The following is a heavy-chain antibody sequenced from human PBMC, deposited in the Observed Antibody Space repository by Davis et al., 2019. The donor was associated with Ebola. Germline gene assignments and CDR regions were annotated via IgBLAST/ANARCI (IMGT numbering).Heavy chain of an antibody. Sequence: GESLKISCAASGFTFSSYSMNWVRQAPGKGLEWASSISSSSSYIYYADSVKGRFTISRDNAKNSLYLQMNSLRADDTALYYCARPQLLPRPGAFDIWGQGTLVTVSS. D-gene: IGHD2-21*01. J-gene: IGHJ3*02. V-gene: IGHV3-21*04. CDR1: GFTFSSYS. CDR3: ARPQLLPRPGAFDI. CDR2: ISSSSSYI.